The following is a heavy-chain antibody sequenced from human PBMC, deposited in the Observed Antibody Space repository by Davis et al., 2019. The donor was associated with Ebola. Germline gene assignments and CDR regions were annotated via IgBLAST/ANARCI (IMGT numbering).Heavy chain of an antibody. CDR2: ISSSGSTI. J-gene: IGHJ4*02. CDR1: GFTFSDYY. D-gene: IGHD3-10*01. V-gene: IGHV3-11*04. Sequence: GESLKISCAASGFTFSDYYMSWIRQAPGKGLEWVSYISSSGSTIYYADSVKGRFTISRDNAKNSLYLQMNSLRAEDTAVYHCAGYGEIFDYWGQGTLVTVSS. CDR3: AGYGEIFDY.